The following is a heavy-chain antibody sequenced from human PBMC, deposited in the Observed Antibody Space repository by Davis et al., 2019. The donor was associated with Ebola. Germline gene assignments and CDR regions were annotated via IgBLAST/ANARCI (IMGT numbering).Heavy chain of an antibody. V-gene: IGHV3-23*01. CDR1: GFTFSSSA. J-gene: IGHJ4*02. CDR2: ISGSGGST. CDR3: AKDALLMWFDY. Sequence: GGSLRLSCAASGFTFSSSAMSWGRQAPGKGLEWVSSISGSGGSTYYADSVKGRFTISRDNSKNTLYLQMNSLRAEDTAVYYCAKDALLMWFDYWGQGTLVTVSS. D-gene: IGHD2-8*01.